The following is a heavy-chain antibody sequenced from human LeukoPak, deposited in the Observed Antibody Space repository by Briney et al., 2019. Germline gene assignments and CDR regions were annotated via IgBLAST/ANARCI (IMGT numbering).Heavy chain of an antibody. J-gene: IGHJ3*02. CDR3: ARGRYVPHAFDI. D-gene: IGHD2-2*01. CDR1: GGSISSGDYY. V-gene: IGHV4-30-4*08. CDR2: IYYSGST. Sequence: TSETLSLTCTVSGGSISSGDYYWSWIRQPPGKGLEWIGYIYYSGSTYYNPSLKSRVTISVDTSKNQFSLKLSSVTAADTAVYYCARGRYVPHAFDIWGQGTMVTVSS.